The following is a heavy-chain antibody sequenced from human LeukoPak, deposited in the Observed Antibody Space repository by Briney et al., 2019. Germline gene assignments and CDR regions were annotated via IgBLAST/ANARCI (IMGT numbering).Heavy chain of an antibody. CDR1: GGSISSYY. Sequence: SETLSLTCTVSGGSISSYYWSWIRQPPGKGLEWIGYIYYSGSTNYNPSLKSRVTISADTSKNQFSLKLSSVTAADTAVYYCARGIAVLYFDYWGQGTLVTVSS. J-gene: IGHJ4*02. CDR2: IYYSGST. V-gene: IGHV4-59*01. CDR3: ARGIAVLYFDY. D-gene: IGHD6-19*01.